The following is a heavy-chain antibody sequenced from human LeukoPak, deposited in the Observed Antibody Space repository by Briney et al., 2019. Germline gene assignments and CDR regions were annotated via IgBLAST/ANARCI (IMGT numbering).Heavy chain of an antibody. CDR1: GFTFSSYS. CDR2: ITSSSVI. J-gene: IGHJ4*02. CDR3: AREIIGGASFLDY. V-gene: IGHV3-48*04. Sequence: SGGSLRLSCAASGFTFSSYSMSWVRQAPGKGLEWVSHITSSSVIHYADSVKGRFTISRDNAKSSLYLQVDSLRAEDTAVYYCAREIIGGASFLDYWGQGTLVTVSS. D-gene: IGHD1-26*01.